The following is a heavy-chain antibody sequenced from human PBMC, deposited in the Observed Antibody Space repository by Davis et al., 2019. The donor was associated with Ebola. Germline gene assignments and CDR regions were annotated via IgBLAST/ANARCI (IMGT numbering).Heavy chain of an antibody. V-gene: IGHV7-4-1*02. J-gene: IGHJ5*02. CDR3: ARGVVVGANWFDP. D-gene: IGHD2-15*01. Sequence: ASVKVSCKASGYSFTTYAINWVRQAPGQGLQWMGWINFNTGSPTYAQGFTGRFVFSFDTSVSTAYLQISSLKAEDTAVYYCARGVVVGANWFDPWGQGTLVTVSS. CDR2: INFNTGSP. CDR1: GYSFTTYA.